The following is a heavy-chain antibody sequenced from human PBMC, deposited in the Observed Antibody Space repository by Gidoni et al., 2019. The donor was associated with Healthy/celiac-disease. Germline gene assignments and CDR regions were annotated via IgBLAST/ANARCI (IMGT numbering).Heavy chain of an antibody. V-gene: IGHV4-31*03. CDR1: GRSISSCGDY. CDR2: IYYSGST. CDR3: ARAVAGNDAFDI. J-gene: IGHJ3*02. D-gene: IGHD6-19*01. Sequence: QVQLQESGPGLVRPSQTLSLTCTVSGRSISSCGDYWSWIRQHPGKGLEWIGYIYYSGSTYYNPSLKSRVTISVDTSKNQFSLKLSSVTAADTAVYYCARAVAGNDAFDIWGQGTMVTVSS.